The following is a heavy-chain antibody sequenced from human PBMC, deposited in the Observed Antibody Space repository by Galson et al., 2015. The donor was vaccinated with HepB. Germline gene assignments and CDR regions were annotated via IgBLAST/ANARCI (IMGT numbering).Heavy chain of an antibody. CDR2: IYPGDSDT. J-gene: IGHJ4*02. D-gene: IGHD3-10*01. V-gene: IGHV5-51*03. CDR3: ARGRGVMVHFDY. Sequence: QSGAEVKKPGESLKISCKTSGYSFTTYRIGWVRQMPGKGLEWMGIIYPGDSDTRYSPSFQGQVSLSADKSISTVYLQWRSLKASDTAIYYCARGRGVMVHFDYWGQGTLVTVSS. CDR1: GYSFTTYR.